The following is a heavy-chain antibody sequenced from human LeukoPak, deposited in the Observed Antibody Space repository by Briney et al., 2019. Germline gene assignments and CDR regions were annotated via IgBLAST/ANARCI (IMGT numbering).Heavy chain of an antibody. V-gene: IGHV3-11*04. D-gene: IGHD3-22*01. CDR3: ARKGFSSGSFSS. J-gene: IGHJ5*02. Sequence: GGSLRLSCAVSGFPFSRFYMSWIRQAPGKGLEWISYIGLSGSPLDYADSVKGRFTISRDNAKNSLYLDMNSLRAEDTAVYYCARKGFSSGSFSSWGQGTLVTVSS. CDR1: GFPFSRFY. CDR2: IGLSGSPL.